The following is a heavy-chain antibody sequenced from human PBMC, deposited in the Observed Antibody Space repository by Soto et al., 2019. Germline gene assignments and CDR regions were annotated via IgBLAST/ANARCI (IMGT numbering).Heavy chain of an antibody. V-gene: IGHV1-2*04. J-gene: IGHJ5*02. D-gene: IGHD4-4*01. CDR2: INPNSGST. Sequence: QVQLVQSGAEVKKPGASVNVSCRASGYTFTDYFLHWVRQAPGHGLEWMGWINPNSGSTNFAPKFQGLVTRTRDASISTVYLVLNRLTSDDTAVYFCARVTATSPDAWLDPWGQGTLVTVSS. CDR1: GYTFTDYF. CDR3: ARVTATSPDAWLDP.